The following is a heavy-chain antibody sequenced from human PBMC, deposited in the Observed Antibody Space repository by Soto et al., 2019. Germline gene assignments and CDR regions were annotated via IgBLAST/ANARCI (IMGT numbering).Heavy chain of an antibody. J-gene: IGHJ6*02. CDR3: ARVPDSSLGTMDV. CDR1: GYSFTTYW. D-gene: IGHD6-19*01. CDR2: MFPGDSDT. V-gene: IGHV5-51*01. Sequence: PGESLKISCNGSGYSFTTYWIGLVLQLPGQGLEWMGVMFPGDSDTRYSPSFQGQVTMSADPSTNTAYLEWSSLKAADSAMYYCARVPDSSLGTMDVWGQGTTVTVSS.